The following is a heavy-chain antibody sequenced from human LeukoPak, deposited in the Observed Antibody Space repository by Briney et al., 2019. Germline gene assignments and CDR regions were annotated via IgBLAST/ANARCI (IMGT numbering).Heavy chain of an antibody. V-gene: IGHV3-21*01. D-gene: IGHD3-22*01. CDR1: GFTFAGYG. CDR2: ISGDSATT. Sequence: GGSLRLSCAASGFTFAGYGMGWVRQAPGKGLEWVSVISGDSATTYYADSVKGRFTISRDNAKNSLYLQMNSLRAEDTAVYYCASSRYDSSGYYGIIAYWGQGTLVTVSS. J-gene: IGHJ4*02. CDR3: ASSRYDSSGYYGIIAY.